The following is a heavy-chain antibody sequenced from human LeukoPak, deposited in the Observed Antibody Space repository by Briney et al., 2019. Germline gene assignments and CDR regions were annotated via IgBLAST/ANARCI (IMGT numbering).Heavy chain of an antibody. V-gene: IGHV3-73*01. D-gene: IGHD2-15*01. CDR2: IDTRDKGSAT. CDR3: TRDGGSWSHLDY. Sequence: GGSLKLPCAGFGFIFSDCAIHWVRQASGKGLEWVGRIDTRDKGSATAYAASVRGRFAISRDDSESTAYLQMTGLKTEDTAVYFCTRDGGSWSHLDYWGQGALVTVSS. J-gene: IGHJ4*02. CDR1: GFIFSDCA.